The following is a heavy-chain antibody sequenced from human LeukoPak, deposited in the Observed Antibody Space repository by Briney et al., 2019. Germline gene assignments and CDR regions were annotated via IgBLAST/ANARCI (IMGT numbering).Heavy chain of an antibody. D-gene: IGHD5-18*01. CDR2: INHSGST. CDR3: ARGVRGYSYGYFRWFDP. Sequence: PSETLSLTCAVYGGSFSGYYWSWIRQPPGKGLEWIGEINHSGSTNYNPSLKSRVTISVDTSKNQFSLKLSSVTAADTAVYYCARGVRGYSYGYFRWFDPWGQGTLVTVSS. J-gene: IGHJ5*02. V-gene: IGHV4-34*01. CDR1: GGSFSGYY.